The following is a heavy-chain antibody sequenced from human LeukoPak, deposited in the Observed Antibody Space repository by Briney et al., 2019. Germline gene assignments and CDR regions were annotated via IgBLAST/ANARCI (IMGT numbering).Heavy chain of an antibody. J-gene: IGHJ1*01. CDR1: GGSISSYY. Sequence: SETLSLTCTASGGSISSYYWSWIRQPPGKGLEWIGYIFYSGSTNYNPSLKSRVTISVDTSKNQFSLMMTSVTAADTAVYYCARSRGAVGHAEHLLHWGQGTLVTVSS. V-gene: IGHV4-59*08. CDR3: ARSRGAVGHAEHLLH. CDR2: IFYSGST. D-gene: IGHD3-22*01.